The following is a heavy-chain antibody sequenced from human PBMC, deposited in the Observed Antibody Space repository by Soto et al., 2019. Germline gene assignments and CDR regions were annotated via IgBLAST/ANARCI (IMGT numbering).Heavy chain of an antibody. CDR1: GFTFSSYG. J-gene: IGHJ5*02. V-gene: IGHV3-33*01. CDR3: ARDPGIDGAHCWFDP. D-gene: IGHD1-26*01. CDR2: IWYDGSNK. Sequence: QVQLVESGGGVVQPGRSLRLSCAASGFTFSSYGMHWVRQAPGKGLEWVAVIWYDGSNKYYADSVKGRFTISRDNSKNTLYLQMTSLRAEDTAVHYCARDPGIDGAHCWFDPWGQGTLVTVSS.